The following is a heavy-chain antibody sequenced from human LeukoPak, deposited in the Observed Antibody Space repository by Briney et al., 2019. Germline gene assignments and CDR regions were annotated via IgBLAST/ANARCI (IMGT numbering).Heavy chain of an antibody. D-gene: IGHD6-19*01. CDR1: GFTFSNYA. J-gene: IGHJ4*02. CDR3: ARPRYSSETNFDY. Sequence: GGSLRLSCAASGFTFSNYAMRWVRQDPGKGLAWVSTVSGSGATTYYADSVKGRFTISRDNAKNSLYLQMNSLRAEDTAVYYCARPRYSSETNFDYWGQGTLVTVSS. V-gene: IGHV3-48*03. CDR2: VSGSGATT.